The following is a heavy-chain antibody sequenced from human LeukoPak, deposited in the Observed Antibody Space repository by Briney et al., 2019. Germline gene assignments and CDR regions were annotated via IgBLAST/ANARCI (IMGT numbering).Heavy chain of an antibody. D-gene: IGHD6-13*01. CDR3: ARVPYSSSWYVSPASFDY. CDR2: IYYSGST. J-gene: IGHJ4*02. Sequence: SETLSLTCTVSGGSISSSSYYWGWIRQPPGNGLEWIGSIYYSGSTYYNPSLKRRGTISRDTSKNQFSLKLSSVTAADTAVYYCARVPYSSSWYVSPASFDYWGQGTLVTVSS. V-gene: IGHV4-39*07. CDR1: GGSISSSSYY.